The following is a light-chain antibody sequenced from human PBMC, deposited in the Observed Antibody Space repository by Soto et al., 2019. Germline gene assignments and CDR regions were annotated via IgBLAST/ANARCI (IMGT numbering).Light chain of an antibody. Sequence: QSALTQPRSVSGSPGQSVTISCTGTSSDVGSYKDVSWYQHHPGKVPKLMIYDVSERPSGVPDRFSGSKSGNTASLTISELQAEDEADYYCTSFTTISTWVFGGGTKVTVL. CDR2: DVS. J-gene: IGLJ3*02. CDR1: SSDVGSYKD. CDR3: TSFTTISTWV. V-gene: IGLV2-11*01.